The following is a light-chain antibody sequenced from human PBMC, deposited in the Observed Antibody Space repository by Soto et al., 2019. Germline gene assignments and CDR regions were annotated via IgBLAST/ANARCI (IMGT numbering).Light chain of an antibody. CDR1: QGVSNNY. CDR2: GAS. V-gene: IGKV3-20*01. CDR3: QQYGSSGT. J-gene: IGKJ1*01. Sequence: EIVLTQSPGTLSLSPGEIATLSFSASQGVSNNYLAWYQQKPGQAPRLLIYGASNRATGIPDRFSGSGSGTDFTLTISRLEPEDFAVYYCQQYGSSGTFGQGTKVDIK.